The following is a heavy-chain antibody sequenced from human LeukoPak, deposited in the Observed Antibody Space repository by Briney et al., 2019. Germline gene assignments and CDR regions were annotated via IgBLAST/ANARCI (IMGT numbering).Heavy chain of an antibody. J-gene: IGHJ4*02. Sequence: GGSLRLSCAASGFTFSSYSMNWVRQAPGKGLEWVSSISSSSSYIYYADSVKGRFTISRDNAKNSLYLQMNSLRAEDTAVYYCARVRSVSYYDSSGYSDYWGQGTLVTVSS. CDR1: GFTFSSYS. CDR2: ISSSSSYI. V-gene: IGHV3-21*01. CDR3: ARVRSVSYYDSSGYSDY. D-gene: IGHD3-22*01.